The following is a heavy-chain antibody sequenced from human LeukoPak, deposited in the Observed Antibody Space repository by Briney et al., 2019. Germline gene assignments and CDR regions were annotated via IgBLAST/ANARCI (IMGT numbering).Heavy chain of an antibody. CDR3: ARAMATISSWFDP. J-gene: IGHJ5*02. D-gene: IGHD5-24*01. V-gene: IGHV1-69*13. CDR2: IIPIFGTA. CDR1: GGTFISYA. Sequence: GASVKVSCKASGGTFISYAISWVRQAPGQGLEWMGGIIPIFGTANYAQKFQGRVTITADESTSTAYMELSSLRSEDTAVYYCARAMATISSWFDPWGQGTLVTVSS.